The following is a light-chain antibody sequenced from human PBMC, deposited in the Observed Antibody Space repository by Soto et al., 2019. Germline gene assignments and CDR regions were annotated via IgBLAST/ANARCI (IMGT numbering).Light chain of an antibody. J-gene: IGKJ1*01. CDR1: QSVLYSLNNQNY. V-gene: IGKV4-1*01. CDR3: QQYYSTRT. CDR2: WAS. Sequence: DIVMTQSPDSLAVSLGERATINCKSSQSVLYSLNNQNYLAWYQQKPGQPPKLLFYWASTRESGVPDRFSGWGSGTDFTLSISSLQPEDVAVYYCQQYYSTRTFGQGTKVDIK.